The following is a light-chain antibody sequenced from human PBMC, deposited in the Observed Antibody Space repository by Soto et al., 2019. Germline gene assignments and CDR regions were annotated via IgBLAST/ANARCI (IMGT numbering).Light chain of an antibody. V-gene: IGKV1-39*01. CDR1: QRVSSY. CDR3: QQSYSTPLT. Sequence: DIQMTQSPSSLSASVGDRVTISCRASQRVSSYLHWYQQKPGKAPKLLIYAASSLQSGVPQRFSGSGSGTDFTLTISSLQPEDFATYYCQQSYSTPLTFGGGTKVEIK. CDR2: AAS. J-gene: IGKJ4*01.